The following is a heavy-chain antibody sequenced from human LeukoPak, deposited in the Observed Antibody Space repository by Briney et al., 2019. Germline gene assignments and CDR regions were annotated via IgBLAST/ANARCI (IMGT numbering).Heavy chain of an antibody. V-gene: IGHV4-34*01. J-gene: IGHJ4*02. CDR1: GVPFRGYY. Sequence: SETLSLPCAVHGVPFRGYYWSWVRQPPGKGLEWIGEINHSGSTNYNPSLKSRVTISVDTSKNQFSLKLSSVTAADTAVYYCAGDSGYPGYWGQGTLVTVSS. CDR3: AGDSGYPGY. D-gene: IGHD5-12*01. CDR2: INHSGST.